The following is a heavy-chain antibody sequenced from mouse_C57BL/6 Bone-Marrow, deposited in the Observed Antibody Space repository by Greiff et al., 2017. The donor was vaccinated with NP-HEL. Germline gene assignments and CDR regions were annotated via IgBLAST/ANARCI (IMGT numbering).Heavy chain of an antibody. CDR2: FHPYNDDT. V-gene: IGHV1-47*01. D-gene: IGHD3-2*02. J-gene: IGHJ2*01. Sequence: ESGAELVKPGASVKMSCKASGYTFTTYPIEWMQQNHGKSLEWIGNFHPYNDDTKSNEKLKGKATLTVEKSSSTVYLELSRLTSDDSAVYYCARKDSSGYYYFDYWGQGTTLTVSS. CDR3: ARKDSSGYYYFDY. CDR1: GYTFTTYP.